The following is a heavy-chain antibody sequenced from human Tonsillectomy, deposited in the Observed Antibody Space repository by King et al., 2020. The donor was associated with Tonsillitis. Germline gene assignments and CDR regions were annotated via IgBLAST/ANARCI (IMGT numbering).Heavy chain of an antibody. V-gene: IGHV4-39*01. Sequence: QLQESGPGLVKPSETLSLTCTVSGGSINNSNYYWGWIRQSPGKGLEWIGIIYYGGSTYYNPSVKSRVTRSIDSSKNQFSLRLSSVTAAATAVYYWTGAVVATGGGFDIWGQGTLVTVSS. CDR1: GGSINNSNYY. CDR3: TGAVVATGGGFDI. J-gene: IGHJ3*02. CDR2: IYYGGST. D-gene: IGHD2-15*01.